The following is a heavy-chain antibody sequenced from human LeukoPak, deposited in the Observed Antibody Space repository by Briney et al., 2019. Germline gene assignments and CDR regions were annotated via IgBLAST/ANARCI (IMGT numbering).Heavy chain of an antibody. Sequence: GRSLRLSCAASGFTFDDYAMHWVRQVPGKGLEWVAGISWDGGIIGSADSVKGQFTISRDNAKHSLSLQMNSLRSEDTALYYCAKDHGSGFYYFDYWGQRTLVTVSS. D-gene: IGHD6-19*01. CDR3: AKDHGSGFYYFDY. J-gene: IGHJ4*02. CDR2: ISWDGGII. CDR1: GFTFDDYA. V-gene: IGHV3-9*01.